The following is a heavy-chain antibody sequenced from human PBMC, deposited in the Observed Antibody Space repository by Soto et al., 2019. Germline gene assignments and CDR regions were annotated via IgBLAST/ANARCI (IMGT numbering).Heavy chain of an antibody. Sequence: QVQLQQWGAGLLKPSETLSLTCAVYGGSFSGYYWSWIRQPPGKGLEWIGEINHSGSTNYNPSLKRRVTISVDTSKNQFSLKLSSVTAADTAVYYCARGKTYYDYVWGSYCSVPFDYWGQGTLVTVSS. J-gene: IGHJ4*02. CDR3: ARGKTYYDYVWGSYCSVPFDY. CDR2: INHSGST. CDR1: GGSFSGYY. D-gene: IGHD3-16*01. V-gene: IGHV4-34*01.